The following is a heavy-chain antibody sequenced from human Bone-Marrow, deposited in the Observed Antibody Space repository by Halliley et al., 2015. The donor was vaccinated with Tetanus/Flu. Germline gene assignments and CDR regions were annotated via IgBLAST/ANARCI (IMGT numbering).Heavy chain of an antibody. Sequence: WGSAYNGYTNYSQKFHGRVTVTTDSSTSTTYMELRSLTPDDTAVYYCARDLGDGIYTGGLDYWGQGTLITVSS. CDR3: ARDLGDGIYTGGLDY. CDR2: GSAYNGYT. J-gene: IGHJ4*02. D-gene: IGHD3-10*01. V-gene: IGHV1-18*01.